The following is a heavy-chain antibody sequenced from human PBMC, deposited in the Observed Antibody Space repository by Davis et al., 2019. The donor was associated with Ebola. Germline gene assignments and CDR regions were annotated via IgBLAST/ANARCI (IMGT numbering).Heavy chain of an antibody. CDR2: INPSGGST. Sequence: ASVKVSCKASGYTFTSYYMHWVRQAPGQGLEWMGIINPSGGSTSYAQKFQGRVTMTRDTSTSTVYMELSSLRSEDTAVYCCARDRGAVAELGDAFDIWGQGTMVTVSS. CDR3: ARDRGAVAELGDAFDI. D-gene: IGHD6-19*01. J-gene: IGHJ3*02. V-gene: IGHV1-46*01. CDR1: GYTFTSYY.